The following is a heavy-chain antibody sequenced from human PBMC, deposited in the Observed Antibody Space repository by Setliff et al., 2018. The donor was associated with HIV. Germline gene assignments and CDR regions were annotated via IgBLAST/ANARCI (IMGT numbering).Heavy chain of an antibody. CDR2: INPTGGST. Sequence: GASVKVSCKPSGYSFTNHYMHWVRQAPGQGLEWMGVINPTGGSTRNTQKFQGRVAMTRDTSTSTVYMELSSLRSEDTAVYYCACAGAWQRNALDIWGQGTMVTVSS. D-gene: IGHD5-12*01. J-gene: IGHJ3*02. CDR1: GYSFTNHY. V-gene: IGHV1-46*01. CDR3: ACAGAWQRNALDI.